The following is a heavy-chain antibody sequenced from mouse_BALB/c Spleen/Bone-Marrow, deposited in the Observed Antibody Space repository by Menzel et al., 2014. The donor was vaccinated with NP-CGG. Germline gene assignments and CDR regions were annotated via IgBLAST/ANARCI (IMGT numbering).Heavy chain of an antibody. J-gene: IGHJ3*01. CDR2: IRLKSNNYAT. CDR1: GFTFSNYW. Sequence: EVKLMESGGGLVQPGGSMKLSCVASGFTFSNYWMNWVRQSPEKGLEWVAEIRLKSNNYATHYAESVKGRFTISRDDSKSSVYLQMNNLRAEDTGIYYCTTGFAYWGQGTLVTVCA. V-gene: IGHV6-6*02. CDR3: TTGFAY.